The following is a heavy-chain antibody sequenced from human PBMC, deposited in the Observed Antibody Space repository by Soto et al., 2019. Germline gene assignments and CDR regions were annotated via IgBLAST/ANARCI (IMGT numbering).Heavy chain of an antibody. CDR3: HGYGY. V-gene: IGHV3-53*01. CDR2: IYSAGTT. J-gene: IGHJ4*02. Sequence: EVQLVESGGGLIQPGGSLRLSCVVSGFTVRSANYMSWVRQAPGKGLEWVSVIYSAGTTYYADSVKGQFTISRDNSKNTLYRQMNRLRAEDTAVYYCHGYGYWGQGTLVTVSS. D-gene: IGHD5-12*01. CDR1: GFTVRSANY.